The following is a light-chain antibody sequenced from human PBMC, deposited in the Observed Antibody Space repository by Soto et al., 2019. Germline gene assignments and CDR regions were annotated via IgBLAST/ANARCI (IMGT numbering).Light chain of an antibody. J-gene: IGKJ5*01. V-gene: IGKV1-5*01. CDR2: DAS. Sequence: IQMTQPPSTLPAPVGDRVTIPCRASQSISTWLAWHQQKPGKAPRLLIYDASNLDSGIPSRFSGSGSWTEFTLTISSLQPEDFATYYCQQYESLPLTFGQGTRVEIK. CDR3: QQYESLPLT. CDR1: QSISTW.